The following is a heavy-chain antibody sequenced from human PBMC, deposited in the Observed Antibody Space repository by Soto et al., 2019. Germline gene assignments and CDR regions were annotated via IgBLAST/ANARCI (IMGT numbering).Heavy chain of an antibody. CDR3: ARTPVEYSSSWYYYYYGMDV. Sequence: ASVKVSCKASGYTFTGYYMHWVRQAPGQGLEWMGWINPNSGGTNYAQKFQGWVTMTRDTSISTAYMELSRLRSDDAAVYYCARTPVEYSSSWYYYYYGMDVWGQGTTVIVSS. CDR1: GYTFTGYY. V-gene: IGHV1-2*04. J-gene: IGHJ6*02. D-gene: IGHD6-13*01. CDR2: INPNSGGT.